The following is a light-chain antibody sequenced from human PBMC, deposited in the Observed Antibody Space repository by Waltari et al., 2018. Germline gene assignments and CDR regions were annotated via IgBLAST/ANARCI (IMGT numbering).Light chain of an antibody. CDR3: QQYNNWPLST. CDR2: GAS. Sequence: EIVMTQSPATLSVSPGERATLSCRASQSVSSNLAWYQQKPGQAPRLLIYGASTRATGSPARFSGSGSGTEFTLTISSMQSEDFAVYYCQQYNNWPLSTFGGGTKVEIK. J-gene: IGKJ4*01. CDR1: QSVSSN. V-gene: IGKV3-15*01.